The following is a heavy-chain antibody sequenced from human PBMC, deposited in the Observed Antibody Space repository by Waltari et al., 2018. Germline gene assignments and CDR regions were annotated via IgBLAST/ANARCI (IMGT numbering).Heavy chain of an antibody. J-gene: IGHJ4*02. Sequence: EVQLVESGGGLIQPGGSLRLSCEASGVTCSSNYMSWVRQVPGKGLEWVSVIYSDGRTVYADSVKGRFTISRDNLKNTVDLQMSSLRADDTAVYYCARNKGWYGDGYFDYWGQGTLVSVSS. D-gene: IGHD6-19*01. CDR1: GVTCSSNY. CDR2: IYSDGRT. V-gene: IGHV3-53*01. CDR3: ARNKGWYGDGYFDY.